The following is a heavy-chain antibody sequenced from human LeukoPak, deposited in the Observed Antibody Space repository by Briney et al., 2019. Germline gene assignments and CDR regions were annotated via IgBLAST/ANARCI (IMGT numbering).Heavy chain of an antibody. D-gene: IGHD6-19*01. CDR3: MRVAASADY. V-gene: IGHV1-8*01. Sequence: GASVKVSCKASGYTFTTYDINWVRQATGQGLEWMGWMNPKSGYTGSAQKFQGRVTMTRDTSISTAYMELSSLRTEDTAVYYCMRVAASADYWGQGTLVTVSS. J-gene: IGHJ4*02. CDR2: MNPKSGYT. CDR1: GYTFTTYD.